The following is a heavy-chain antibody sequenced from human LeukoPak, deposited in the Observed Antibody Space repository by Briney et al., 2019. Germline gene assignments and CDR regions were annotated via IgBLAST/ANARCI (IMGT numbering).Heavy chain of an antibody. V-gene: IGHV3-30*04. CDR2: ISYDGSNK. J-gene: IGHJ4*02. D-gene: IGHD1-26*01. Sequence: QTGGSLRLSCAASGFTFSSYAMHWVRQAPGKGLEWVAVISYDGSNKYYADSVKGRFTISRDNSKNTLYLQMNSLRAEDTAVYYRARDVSGSYPYWGQGTLVTVSS. CDR1: GFTFSSYA. CDR3: ARDVSGSYPY.